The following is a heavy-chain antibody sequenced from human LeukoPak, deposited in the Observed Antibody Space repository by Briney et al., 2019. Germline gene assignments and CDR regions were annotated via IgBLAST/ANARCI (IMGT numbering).Heavy chain of an antibody. CDR3: ARSPTMVRGVSFDY. CDR1: GFTFSSYG. D-gene: IGHD3-10*01. V-gene: IGHV3-33*01. CDR2: IWYDGSNK. Sequence: SGGSLRLSCAASGFTFSSYGMHWVRQAPGKGLEWVAVIWYDGSNKYYADSVKGRFTISRDNSKNTLYLQMNSLRAEDTAVYYCARSPTMVRGVSFDYRGQGTLVTASS. J-gene: IGHJ4*02.